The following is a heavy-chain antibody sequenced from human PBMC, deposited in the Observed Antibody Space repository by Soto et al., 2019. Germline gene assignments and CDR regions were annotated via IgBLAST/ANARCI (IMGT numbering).Heavy chain of an antibody. D-gene: IGHD3-3*01. CDR2: ISGSGGST. CDR1: GFTFSSYA. CDR3: AKDASTYYDFWSGYYHFDY. J-gene: IGHJ4*02. V-gene: IGHV3-23*01. Sequence: GGSLRLSCAASGFTFSSYAMSWVRQAPGKGLEWVSAISGSGGSTYYADSVKGRFTISRDNSKNTLYLQMNSLRAEDTAVYYCAKDASTYYDFWSGYYHFDYWGQGTLVTVSS.